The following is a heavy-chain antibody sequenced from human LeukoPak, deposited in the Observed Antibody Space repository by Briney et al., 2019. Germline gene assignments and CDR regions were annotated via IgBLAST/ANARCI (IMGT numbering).Heavy chain of an antibody. CDR3: ARDSMIVGWYFQH. CDR1: GFTFSSYS. V-gene: IGHV3-48*01. CDR2: INSGGDTI. D-gene: IGHD3-22*01. Sequence: GGSLRLSCAASGFTFSSYSMNWVRQAPGKGLEWVSYINSGGDTIFYADSVKGRFTISRDNSKNTLNLQMNSLRAEDTAVYYCARDSMIVGWYFQHWGQGTLVTVSS. J-gene: IGHJ1*01.